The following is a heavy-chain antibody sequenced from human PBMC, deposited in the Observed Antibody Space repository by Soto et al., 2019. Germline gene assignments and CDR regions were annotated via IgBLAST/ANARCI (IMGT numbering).Heavy chain of an antibody. CDR3: AKAYSDFDY. J-gene: IGHJ4*02. Sequence: EVQLLESGGGLVQPGGSLRLSCAASGFTFSSYAMSWVRQAPGKGLEWVSGVSTSGSATYYADSVKGRFTISRDNSKNTLYLQMNSLRAEDRAVYYCAKAYSDFDYWGQGTLVTVSS. CDR1: GFTFSSYA. D-gene: IGHD4-4*01. CDR2: VSTSGSAT. V-gene: IGHV3-23*01.